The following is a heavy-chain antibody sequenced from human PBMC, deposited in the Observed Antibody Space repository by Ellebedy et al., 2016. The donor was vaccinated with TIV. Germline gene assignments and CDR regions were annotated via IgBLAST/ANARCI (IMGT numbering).Heavy chain of an antibody. CDR3: AREIREGIDYYYYYGMDV. CDR2: ISAYNGNT. J-gene: IGHJ6*02. V-gene: IGHV1-18*01. Sequence: ASVTVSCXASGCTFTSYGISWVRQAPGQGLEWMGWISAYNGNTNYAQKLQGRVTMTTDTSTSTAYMELRSLRSDDTAVYYCAREIREGIDYYYYYGMDVWGQGTTVTVSS. CDR1: GCTFTSYG. D-gene: IGHD3-10*01.